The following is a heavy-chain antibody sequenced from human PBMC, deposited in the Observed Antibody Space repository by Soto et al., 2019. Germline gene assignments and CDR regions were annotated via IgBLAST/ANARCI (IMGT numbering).Heavy chain of an antibody. CDR1: GFTFSPYS. V-gene: IGHV3-48*02. Sequence: AGGSLRLSCAVSGFTFSPYSMNWVRQAPGKGLEWISYISSGGDTIYYADSVRGRFTASRDNTKNSLYLQMDSLRDEDTAVYYCARDRSTIYGVVTPIDYWGQGTLVTVSS. CDR2: ISSGGDTI. D-gene: IGHD3-3*01. CDR3: ARDRSTIYGVVTPIDY. J-gene: IGHJ4*02.